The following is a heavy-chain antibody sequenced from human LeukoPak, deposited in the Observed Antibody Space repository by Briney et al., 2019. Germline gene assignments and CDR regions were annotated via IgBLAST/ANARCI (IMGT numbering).Heavy chain of an antibody. CDR1: GFPFNSYA. CDR2: ISVSGRST. CDR3: AKNHDSNTYHTDGAFYI. V-gene: IGHV3-23*01. D-gene: IGHD2/OR15-2a*01. Sequence: GGSLRLSCAASGFPFNSYAMNLVRQAPGKGLEWVSVISVSGRSTYYADSVKGRFTISRDSSKSTLYLQMNSLRAEDTAIYYCAKNHDSNTYHTDGAFYIWGQGTMVTVSS. J-gene: IGHJ3*02.